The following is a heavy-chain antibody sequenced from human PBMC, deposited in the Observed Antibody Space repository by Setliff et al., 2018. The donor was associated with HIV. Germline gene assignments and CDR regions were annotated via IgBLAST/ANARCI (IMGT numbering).Heavy chain of an antibody. D-gene: IGHD4-17*01. Sequence: ASVKVSCKASGYTFTSCFMHWVRQAPGQGLEWMGWINTHTGSPTYAQAFTGRFVFSVDTSVTTAYLQISSLKADDTAVYYCARALYGDYGGDINWLDPWGQGTLVTVSS. J-gene: IGHJ5*02. V-gene: IGHV7-4-1*02. CDR2: INTHTGSP. CDR1: GYTFTSCF. CDR3: ARALYGDYGGDINWLDP.